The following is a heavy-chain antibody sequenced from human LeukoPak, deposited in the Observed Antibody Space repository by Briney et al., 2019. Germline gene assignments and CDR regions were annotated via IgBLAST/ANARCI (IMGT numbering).Heavy chain of an antibody. V-gene: IGHV3-7*01. CDR3: VGHSDY. CDR1: GITFSSYG. J-gene: IGHJ4*02. Sequence: GGSLRLSCAASGITFSSYGMSWVRQAPGKGLEWVANIKQDGSEKYYVDSVKGRFTISRDNAKNSLYLQMNSLRAEGTAVYYCVGHSDYWGQGTLVTVSS. D-gene: IGHD3-16*01. CDR2: IKQDGSEK.